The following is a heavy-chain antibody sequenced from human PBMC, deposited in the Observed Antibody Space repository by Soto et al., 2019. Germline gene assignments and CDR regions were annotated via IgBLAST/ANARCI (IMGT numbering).Heavy chain of an antibody. V-gene: IGHV3-23*01. CDR1: GFTFSSYA. J-gene: IGHJ4*02. CDR3: AKDLAIVVVPAAIAGFDY. CDR2: ISGSGGST. Sequence: EVQLLESGGGLVQPGGSLRLSCAASGFTFSSYAMSWVRQAPGKGLEWVSAISGSGGSTYYADSVKGRFTISRDNSKNTLYLQMNSLRAEDTAVYYCAKDLAIVVVPAAIAGFDYWGQGTLVTVSS. D-gene: IGHD2-2*02.